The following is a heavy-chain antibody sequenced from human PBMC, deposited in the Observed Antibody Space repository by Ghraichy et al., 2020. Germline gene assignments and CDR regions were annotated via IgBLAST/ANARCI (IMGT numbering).Heavy chain of an antibody. CDR2: IIPIFGIA. V-gene: IGHV1-69*10. D-gene: IGHD3-9*01. J-gene: IGHJ6*02. Sequence: SVKVSCKASGGTFSSYAISWVRQAPGQGLEWMGGIIPIFGIANYAQKFQGRVTITADKSTSTAYMELSSLRSEDTAVYYCARDYKGITIYGMDVWGQGTTVTVSS. CDR3: ARDYKGITIYGMDV. CDR1: GGTFSSYA.